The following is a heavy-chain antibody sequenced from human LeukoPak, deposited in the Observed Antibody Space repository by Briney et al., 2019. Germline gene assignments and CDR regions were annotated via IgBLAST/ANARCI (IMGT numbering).Heavy chain of an antibody. CDR1: GGSISSGGYY. CDR3: ARDPRYYYDSSGDAFDI. V-gene: IGHV4-31*03. Sequence: SQTLSLTCTVSGGSISSGGYYWSWIRQHPGKGLEWIGYIYYSGGTYYNPSLKSRVTISVDTSKNQFSLKLSSVTAADTAVYYCARDPRYYYDSSGDAFDIWGQGTMVTVSS. D-gene: IGHD3-22*01. J-gene: IGHJ3*02. CDR2: IYYSGGT.